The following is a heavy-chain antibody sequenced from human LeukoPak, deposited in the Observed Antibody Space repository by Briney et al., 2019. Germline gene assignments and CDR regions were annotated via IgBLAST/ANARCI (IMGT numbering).Heavy chain of an antibody. J-gene: IGHJ4*02. CDR2: ISGSGGST. CDR1: GFTFSSYA. D-gene: IGHD4-4*01. V-gene: IGHV3-23*01. Sequence: PGGSLRLSCAASGFTFSSYAMSWVRQAAGKGLEWVSAISGSGGSTYYADSVKGRFTISRDNSKNTLYLQMNSLRAEDTAVYYCAKRTSVTTSYYFDYWGQGTLVTVSS. CDR3: AKRTSVTTSYYFDY.